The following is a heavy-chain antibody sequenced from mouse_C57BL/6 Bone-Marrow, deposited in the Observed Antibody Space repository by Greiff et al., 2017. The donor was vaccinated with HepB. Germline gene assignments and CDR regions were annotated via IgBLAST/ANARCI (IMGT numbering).Heavy chain of an antibody. CDR3: ARDQFTTVVAGYFDY. Sequence: EVQLVESGGGLVKPGGSLKLSCAASGFTFSSYAMSWVRQTPEKRLEWVATISDGGSYTYYPDNVKGRFTISRDNAKNNLYLQMSHLKSEDTAMYYCARDQFTTVVAGYFDYWGQGTTLTVSS. J-gene: IGHJ2*01. CDR1: GFTFSSYA. V-gene: IGHV5-4*01. CDR2: ISDGGSYT. D-gene: IGHD1-1*01.